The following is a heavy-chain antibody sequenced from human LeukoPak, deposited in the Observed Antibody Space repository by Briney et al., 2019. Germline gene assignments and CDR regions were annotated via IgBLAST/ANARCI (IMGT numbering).Heavy chain of an antibody. V-gene: IGHV3-30-3*01. CDR3: ARGVREGGGYYFDY. Sequence: GGSLRLSCAASGFTFSSYAMHWVRQAPGKGLEWVAVISYDGSNKYYADSVKGRFTISRDNSKNTLYLQMNSLRAEDTAVYYCARGVREGGGYYFDYWGQGTLVTVSS. CDR2: ISYDGSNK. CDR1: GFTFSSYA. J-gene: IGHJ4*02. D-gene: IGHD3-16*01.